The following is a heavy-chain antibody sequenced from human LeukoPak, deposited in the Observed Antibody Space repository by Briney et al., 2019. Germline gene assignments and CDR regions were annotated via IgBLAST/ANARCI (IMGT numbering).Heavy chain of an antibody. CDR3: ARDLRCRIVVVPAAMVNFDY. CDR2: ISYDGSNK. D-gene: IGHD2-2*01. J-gene: IGHJ4*02. V-gene: IGHV3-30*03. CDR1: GFTFSSYG. Sequence: GGSLRLSCAASGFTFSSYGMHGVRQAPGKGLEWVAVISYDGSNKYYADSVKGRFTISRDNSKNTLYLQMNSLRAEDTAVYYCARDLRCRIVVVPAAMVNFDYWGQGTLVTVSS.